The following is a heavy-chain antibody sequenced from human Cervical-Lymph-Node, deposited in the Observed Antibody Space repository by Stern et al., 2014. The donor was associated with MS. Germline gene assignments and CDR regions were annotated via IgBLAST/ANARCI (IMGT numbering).Heavy chain of an antibody. Sequence: QVQLQESGPGLVKPSQTLSITCTVSGGSISSDGYYWSWIRQHPGKGLEWIGFIYYSGRTYYNPSLMSRVTISVDTSKNQFSLKLSSVTAADTAVYYCARAPYSYYQFDYWGQGSLVTVSS. CDR3: ARAPYSYYQFDY. CDR1: GGSISSDGYY. J-gene: IGHJ4*02. CDR2: IYYSGRT. D-gene: IGHD3-10*01. V-gene: IGHV4-31*03.